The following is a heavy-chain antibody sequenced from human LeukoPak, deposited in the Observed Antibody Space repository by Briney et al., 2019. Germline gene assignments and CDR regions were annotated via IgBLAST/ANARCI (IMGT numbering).Heavy chain of an antibody. V-gene: IGHV3-30*04. CDR2: ISYDGSNK. CDR1: EFTFSSYA. CDR3: ARDREVATIVYYFDY. D-gene: IGHD5-12*01. J-gene: IGHJ4*02. Sequence: PGRSLRLSCAASEFTFSSYAMHWVRQAPGKGLEWVAVISYDGSNKYYADSVKGRFTISRDNSKNTLYLQMNSLRAEDTAVYYCARDREVATIVYYFDYWGQGTLVTVSS.